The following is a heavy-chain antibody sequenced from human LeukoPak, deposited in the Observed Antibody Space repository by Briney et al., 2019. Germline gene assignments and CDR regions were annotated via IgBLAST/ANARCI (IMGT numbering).Heavy chain of an antibody. CDR1: GGSIRSSGYF. V-gene: IGHV4-39*01. Sequence: PSETLSLTCTVSGGSIRSSGYFWGWIRQPPGKGLEWIGSIYYSGSTYYNPSLKSRVTISVDTSKTQFSLKLSSVTAADTAVYYCARGPQWLVPFDYWGQGTLVTVSS. D-gene: IGHD6-19*01. J-gene: IGHJ4*02. CDR2: IYYSGST. CDR3: ARGPQWLVPFDY.